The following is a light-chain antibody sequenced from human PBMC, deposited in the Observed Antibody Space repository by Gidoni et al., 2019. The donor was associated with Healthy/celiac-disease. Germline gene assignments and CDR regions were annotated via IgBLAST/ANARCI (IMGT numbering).Light chain of an antibody. CDR3: QQYGSSQYT. V-gene: IGKV3-20*01. Sequence: EIVLTQSPGTLSLSPGERATLSCRANQSVSSSYLAWYQQKPGQAPRLLIYGASSRATGIPDRFSGSGSGTDFTLTISRLEPEHFAVYYCQQYGSSQYTFGQGTKLEIK. CDR2: GAS. CDR1: QSVSSSY. J-gene: IGKJ2*01.